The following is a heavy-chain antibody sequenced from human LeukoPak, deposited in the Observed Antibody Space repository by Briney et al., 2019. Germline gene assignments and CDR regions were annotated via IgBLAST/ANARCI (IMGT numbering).Heavy chain of an antibody. CDR3: ARGGEVRFLEWYYYYYMDV. CDR2: MNPNSGNT. CDR1: GYTFTGYY. V-gene: IGHV1-8*03. D-gene: IGHD3-3*01. Sequence: ASVKVSCKASGYTFTGYYMHWVRQATGQGLECMGWMNPNSGNTDYAQKFQGRVTITRNTSISTAYMELSSLRSEDTAVYYCARGGEVRFLEWYYYYYMDVWGKGTTVTVSS. J-gene: IGHJ6*03.